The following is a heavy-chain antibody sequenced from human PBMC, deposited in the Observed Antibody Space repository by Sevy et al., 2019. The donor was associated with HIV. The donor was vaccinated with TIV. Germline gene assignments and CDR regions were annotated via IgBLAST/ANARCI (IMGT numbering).Heavy chain of an antibody. CDR3: ARGGNYGMDV. CDR1: GGSISSGGYY. D-gene: IGHD1-26*01. CDR2: IYYSGNT. J-gene: IGHJ6*02. V-gene: IGHV4-31*03. Sequence: SETLSLTCTVSGGSISSGGYYWNWVRQHPETGLEWIGYIYYSGNTYYNPSLKSRVSITIDTSKNQFSLRLGSLTAADTAGYYCARGGNYGMDVWGQGTTVTVSS.